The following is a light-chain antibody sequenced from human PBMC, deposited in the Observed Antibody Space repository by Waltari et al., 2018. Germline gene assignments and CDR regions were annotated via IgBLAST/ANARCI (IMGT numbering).Light chain of an antibody. J-gene: IGLJ1*01. Sequence: SYELRQPPSVSVSPGQTATITCSGNALPNQYAYWYQQKPGQAPVLVIYKDTERPSGIPERFSGSKSGTTVTLTISGVQAEDEADYYCQSADSSGTYYVFGTGTKVTVL. V-gene: IGLV3-25*03. CDR1: ALPNQY. CDR2: KDT. CDR3: QSADSSGTYYV.